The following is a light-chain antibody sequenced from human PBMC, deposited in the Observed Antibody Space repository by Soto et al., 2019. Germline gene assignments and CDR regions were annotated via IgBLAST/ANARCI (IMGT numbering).Light chain of an antibody. J-gene: IGKJ2*01. CDR3: QQYGSSSYT. V-gene: IGKV3-20*01. CDR1: QSISSSY. Sequence: EIVLTQSPGTLSLSPGERATLSCRASQSISSSYLAWYQQKPGQAPRHLIYAASSRATGIPDRFSGSGSGTDFTLTISRLEPEDFAVYYWQQYGSSSYTFGQGTQLEIK. CDR2: AAS.